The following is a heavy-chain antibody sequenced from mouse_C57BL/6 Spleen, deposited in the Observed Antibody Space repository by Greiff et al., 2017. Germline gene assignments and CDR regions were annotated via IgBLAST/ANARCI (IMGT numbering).Heavy chain of an antibody. D-gene: IGHD2-3*01. CDR3: ARALYDGYYVGAMDY. CDR2: ISSGSSTI. Sequence: EVKLQESGGGLVKPGGSLKLSCAASGFTFSDYGMHWVRQAPEKGLEWVAYISSGSSTIYYADTVKGRFTISRDNAKNTLFLQMTSLRSEDTAMYYCARALYDGYYVGAMDYWGQGTSVTVSS. CDR1: GFTFSDYG. J-gene: IGHJ4*01. V-gene: IGHV5-17*01.